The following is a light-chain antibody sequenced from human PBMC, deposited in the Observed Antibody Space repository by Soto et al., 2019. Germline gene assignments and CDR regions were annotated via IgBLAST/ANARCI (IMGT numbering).Light chain of an antibody. Sequence: SVLTQPPSASGTPGQGVTISCSGSSSNIGSNYVYRYQQLPGTAPKLLIYRNNQRPSGVPDRFSGSKSGTSASLAISGLRSEDEADYYCAAWYDSLSARYVFGTRTKVTV. CDR2: RNN. J-gene: IGLJ1*01. CDR1: SSNIGSNY. CDR3: AAWYDSLSARYV. V-gene: IGLV1-47*01.